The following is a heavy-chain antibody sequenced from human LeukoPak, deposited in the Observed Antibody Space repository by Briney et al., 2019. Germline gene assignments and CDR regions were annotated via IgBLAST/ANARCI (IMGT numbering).Heavy chain of an antibody. D-gene: IGHD6-19*01. CDR3: ARVAGSHWFDP. CDR2: INGNGGST. V-gene: IGHV3-23*01. CDR1: GFTFSSYA. Sequence: GGSLRLSCAASGFTFSSYAMSWVRQIPGEGLEWVSGINGNGGSTYYGDSVKGRFTISRDNSKNTVYLQMNNMRVDDTAVYYCARVAGSHWFDPWGQGTLVTVSS. J-gene: IGHJ5*02.